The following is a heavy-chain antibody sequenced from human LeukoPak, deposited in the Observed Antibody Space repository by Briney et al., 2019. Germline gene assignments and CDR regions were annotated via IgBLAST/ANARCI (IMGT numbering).Heavy chain of an antibody. D-gene: IGHD3-10*01. CDR1: GFTFSSYA. Sequence: PGGSLRLSCAASGFTFSSYAMSWVRQAPGKGLEWVSAISGSGGSTYYADSVKGRFTISRDNSKNTLYLQMNSLRAEVTAVYYCAKWGGSGSYRFSFSDYWGQGTLVTVSS. CDR3: AKWGGSGSYRFSFSDY. J-gene: IGHJ4*02. V-gene: IGHV3-23*01. CDR2: ISGSGGST.